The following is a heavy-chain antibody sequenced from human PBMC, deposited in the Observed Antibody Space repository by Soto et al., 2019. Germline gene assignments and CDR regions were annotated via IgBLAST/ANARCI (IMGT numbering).Heavy chain of an antibody. D-gene: IGHD3-3*01. V-gene: IGHV4-30-4*01. Sequence: TLSLTCTVSGGSISSGDYYWSWIRQPPGKGLEWIGYIYYSGSTYYNPSLKSRVTISVDTSKNQFSLKLSSVTAADTAVYYCARVRVALYDFWSGYWYFDYWGQGTLVTVSS. CDR3: ARVRVALYDFWSGYWYFDY. CDR2: IYYSGST. J-gene: IGHJ4*02. CDR1: GGSISSGDYY.